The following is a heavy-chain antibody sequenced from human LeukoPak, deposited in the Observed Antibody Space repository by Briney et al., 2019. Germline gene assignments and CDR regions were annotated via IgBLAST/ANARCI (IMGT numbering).Heavy chain of an antibody. CDR3: ARAPRGSYDYYYYMDV. D-gene: IGHD1-26*01. J-gene: IGHJ6*03. CDR1: GFTFSSYA. CDR2: ISYDGSNE. Sequence: GGSLRLSCAASGFTFSSYAMHWVRQAPGKGLEWVALISYDGSNEYYADSVKGRFTISRDNSKNTLYLQMNSLRAEDTAVNYCARAPRGSYDYYYYMDVWGKGTTVTISS. V-gene: IGHV3-30*03.